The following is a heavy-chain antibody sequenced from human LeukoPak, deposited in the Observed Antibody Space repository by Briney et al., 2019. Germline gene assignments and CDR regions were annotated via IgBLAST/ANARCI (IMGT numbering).Heavy chain of an antibody. D-gene: IGHD3-22*01. J-gene: IGHJ4*02. CDR3: ARSGWPYYFDY. Sequence: GGSLRLSCAASGFTFSSYSMNWVRQAPGKGLEWVSSISSSSSYIYYADSVKGRFTISRDDAKSTLYLQMNSLRAEDTAVYYCARSGWPYYFDYWGQGTLVTVSS. V-gene: IGHV3-21*01. CDR2: ISSSSSYI. CDR1: GFTFSSYS.